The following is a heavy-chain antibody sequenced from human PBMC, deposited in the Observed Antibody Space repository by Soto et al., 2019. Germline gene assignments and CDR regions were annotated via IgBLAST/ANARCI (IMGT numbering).Heavy chain of an antibody. CDR3: AAPEYSSTSFFDY. J-gene: IGHJ4*02. Sequence: QVQLVESGGGVVQPGRSLRLSCAASGFTFSSYGMHWVRQAPGKGLEWVAVISYDGSNKYYADSVKGRFTISRDNSKNTLYLQMNSLRAEDTAVYDCAAPEYSSTSFFDYWGQGTLVTVSS. CDR1: GFTFSSYG. D-gene: IGHD6-6*01. V-gene: IGHV3-30*03. CDR2: ISYDGSNK.